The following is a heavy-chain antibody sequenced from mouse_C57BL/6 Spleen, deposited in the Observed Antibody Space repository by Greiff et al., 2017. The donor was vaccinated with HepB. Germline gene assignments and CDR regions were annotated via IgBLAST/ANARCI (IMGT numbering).Heavy chain of an antibody. CDR2: IDPSDSET. CDR1: GYTFTSYW. Sequence: QVQLQQPGAELVRPGSSVKLSCKASGYTFTSYWMHWVKQRPIQGLEWIGNIDPSDSETHYNQKFKDKATLTVDKSSSTAYRQLSSLTSEDSAVYYCAREDLTTVVATPSFDYWGQGTTLTVSS. J-gene: IGHJ2*01. V-gene: IGHV1-52*01. D-gene: IGHD1-1*01. CDR3: AREDLTTVVATPSFDY.